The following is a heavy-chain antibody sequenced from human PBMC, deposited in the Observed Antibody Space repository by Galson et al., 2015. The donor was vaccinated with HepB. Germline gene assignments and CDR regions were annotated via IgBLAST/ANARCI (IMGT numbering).Heavy chain of an antibody. D-gene: IGHD1-1*01. J-gene: IGHJ4*02. Sequence: QSGAEVKKPGESLKISCKGSGYSFTSYWIGWVRQMPGKGLEWMGIMYPGDSDIRYSPSFQGQVTISADNSINTAYVQWRSLKASDTAMYYCARLDDSFDYWGQGTLVTVSS. V-gene: IGHV5-51*03. CDR1: GYSFTSYW. CDR3: ARLDDSFDY. CDR2: MYPGDSDI.